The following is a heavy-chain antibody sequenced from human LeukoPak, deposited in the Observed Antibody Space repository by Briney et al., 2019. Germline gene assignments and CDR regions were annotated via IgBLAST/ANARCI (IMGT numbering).Heavy chain of an antibody. Sequence: GVSLTLSCAASGFSFSSYSMSWVRQPPGMGLEGVSSISGSGDTTYSAVSVKGRFTISRDNSKNTLFLQMTSLRADDRAVYSCAKLDPHYSDSSCRRGPIDYLGQGTLVTVSS. CDR2: ISGSGDTT. CDR3: AKLDPHYSDSSCRRGPIDY. D-gene: IGHD3-22*01. V-gene: IGHV3-23*01. J-gene: IGHJ4*02. CDR1: GFSFSSYS.